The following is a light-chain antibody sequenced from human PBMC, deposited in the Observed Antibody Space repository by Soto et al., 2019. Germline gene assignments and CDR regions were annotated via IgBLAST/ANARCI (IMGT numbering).Light chain of an antibody. V-gene: IGLV1-40*01. J-gene: IGLJ2*01. CDR2: GNS. CDR3: QSYDNRQSGSQV. CDR1: SSNIGAGYD. Sequence: QSVLTQPPSVSGAPGQRVTISCTGTSSNIGAGYDVHWYQQLPGTAPKLLIYGNSNRPSGVPDRFSGSKSGTSASLAITGLQADDEADYYGQSYDNRQSGSQVFGGGTKLTVL.